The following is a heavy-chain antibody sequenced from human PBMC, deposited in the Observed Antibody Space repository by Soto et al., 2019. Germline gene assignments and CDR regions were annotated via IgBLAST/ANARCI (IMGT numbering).Heavy chain of an antibody. D-gene: IGHD6-13*01. CDR1: GYTFTGYY. Sequence: ASVKVSCKASGYTFTGYYTHWVRQAPGQGLEWMGWINPNSGGTNYAQTFQGRVTMTRDTSMSTAYMELSRLRSDDTAVYYCTRNKARIAAVPLSYYYYALDVWGQGTTVTVSS. CDR3: TRNKARIAAVPLSYYYYALDV. CDR2: INPNSGGT. V-gene: IGHV1-2*02. J-gene: IGHJ6*02.